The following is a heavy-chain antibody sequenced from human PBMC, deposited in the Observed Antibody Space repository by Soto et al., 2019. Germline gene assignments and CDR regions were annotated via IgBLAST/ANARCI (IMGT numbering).Heavy chain of an antibody. CDR3: AGRGYSGYDSIYYYGMDV. D-gene: IGHD5-12*01. Sequence: QVQLVQSGAEVKKPGSSVKVSCKASGGTFSSYAISWVRQAPGQGIEWMGGIIPIFGTANYAQKFQGRVTITADESTSTAYMELSSLRSEDTAVYYCAGRGYSGYDSIYYYGMDVWGQGTTVTVSS. CDR2: IIPIFGTA. CDR1: GGTFSSYA. J-gene: IGHJ6*02. V-gene: IGHV1-69*01.